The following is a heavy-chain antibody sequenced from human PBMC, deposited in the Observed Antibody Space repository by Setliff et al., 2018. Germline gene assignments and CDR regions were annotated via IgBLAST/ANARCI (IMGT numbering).Heavy chain of an antibody. Sequence: LRLSCAASGFTFSSYAMHWVRQAPGKGLEYVSAISSNGGSTYYANSVKGRFTISRDNSKNTLYLQMNSLRAEDTAVYYCAKDLFILNTIVVMGGFWGQGTLVTVSS. V-gene: IGHV3-64*01. J-gene: IGHJ4*02. CDR3: AKDLFILNTIVVMGGF. CDR2: ISSNGGST. D-gene: IGHD2-21*01. CDR1: GFTFSSYA.